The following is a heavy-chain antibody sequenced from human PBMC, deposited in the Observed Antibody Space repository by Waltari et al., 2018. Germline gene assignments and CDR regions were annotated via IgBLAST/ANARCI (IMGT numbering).Heavy chain of an antibody. CDR1: GAALSDGDYY. CDR2: IYHGGST. J-gene: IGHJ6*01. D-gene: IGHD2-21*02. Sequence: QVHLQESGPGLVKPSQTLSLTCSVSGAALSDGDYYWSWTRQPAGKGPQWLGEIYHGGSTNYNPSLRGRITISAATSKTEFYLTLNSVTAADTATYFCASQDLHGDFYRTDVFDFWGRGTSVTVSS. V-gene: IGHV4-61*02. CDR3: ASQDLHGDFYRTDVFDF.